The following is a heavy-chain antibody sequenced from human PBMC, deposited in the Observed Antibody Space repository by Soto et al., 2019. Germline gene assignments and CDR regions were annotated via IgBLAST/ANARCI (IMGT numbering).Heavy chain of an antibody. CDR1: GGSISSYY. V-gene: IGHV4-4*07. J-gene: IGHJ5*02. Sequence: QAQLQESGPGLVKPSETLSLTCTVSGGSISSYYWSWIRQPAGKGLEWIGRIYTSGSTNYNPSLKSRVTMSVDTCKNQFSLKLSAVTAADTAVYYCARTRSSSSLYNWFDPWGQGTLVTVSS. D-gene: IGHD6-13*01. CDR2: IYTSGST. CDR3: ARTRSSSSLYNWFDP.